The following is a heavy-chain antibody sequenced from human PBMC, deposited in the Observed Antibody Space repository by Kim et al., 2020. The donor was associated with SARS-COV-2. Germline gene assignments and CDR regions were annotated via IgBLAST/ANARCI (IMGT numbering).Heavy chain of an antibody. D-gene: IGHD3-3*01. V-gene: IGHV3-30*18. CDR3: AKDLVRPDFWSGPPTPHDAFDI. CDR1: GFTFSSYG. CDR2: ISYDGSNK. J-gene: IGHJ3*02. Sequence: GGSLRLSCAASGFTFSSYGMHWVRQAPGKGLEWVAVISYDGSNKYYADSVKGRFTISRDNSKNTLYLQMNSLRAEDTAVYYCAKDLVRPDFWSGPPTPHDAFDIWGQGTMVTVSS.